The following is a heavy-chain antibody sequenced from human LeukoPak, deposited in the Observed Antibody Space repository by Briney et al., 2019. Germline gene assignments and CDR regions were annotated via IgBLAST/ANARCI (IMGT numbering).Heavy chain of an antibody. CDR1: GFIFTNYF. Sequence: GGSLRLSCAASGFIFTNYFMSWVRQAPGKGLEWVASIKHDGSGKYYVDSVRGRFTISRDNTMNSLYLQMSSLRAEDTAVYYCATDRGWRTSGYYLYYFEYWGQGTLVTFSS. CDR2: IKHDGSGK. J-gene: IGHJ4*02. V-gene: IGHV3-7*01. CDR3: ATDRGWRTSGYYLYYFEY. D-gene: IGHD3-3*01.